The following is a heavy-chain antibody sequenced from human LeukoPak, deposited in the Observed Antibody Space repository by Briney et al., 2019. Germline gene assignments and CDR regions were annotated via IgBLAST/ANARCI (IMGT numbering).Heavy chain of an antibody. V-gene: IGHV3-48*01. J-gene: IGHJ5*02. Sequence: GGSLRLSCAASGFTFSSYSMNWVRQAPGKGLEWVSYISSSSSTIYYADSVKGRFTISRDNAKNSLYLQMNSLRAEDTAVYYCARETRTNWFDPWGQGTLVTVSS. CDR3: ARETRTNWFDP. CDR2: ISSSSSTI. CDR1: GFTFSSYS. D-gene: IGHD1-1*01.